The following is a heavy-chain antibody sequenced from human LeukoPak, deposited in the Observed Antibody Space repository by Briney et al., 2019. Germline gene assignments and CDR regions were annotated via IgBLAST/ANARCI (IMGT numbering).Heavy chain of an antibody. Sequence: GGSLRLSCAASGFIFSNAWMSWVRQAPGKGLEWVGRIKSKVDGGTTDYAAPVKGRFTISRDDSKNTMYLQMNSLKIEDTAVCYCITAFVRGLPGAFDIWGQGTMVTVSS. J-gene: IGHJ3*02. V-gene: IGHV3-15*01. CDR2: IKSKVDGGTT. D-gene: IGHD3-16*01. CDR1: GFIFSNAW. CDR3: ITAFVRGLPGAFDI.